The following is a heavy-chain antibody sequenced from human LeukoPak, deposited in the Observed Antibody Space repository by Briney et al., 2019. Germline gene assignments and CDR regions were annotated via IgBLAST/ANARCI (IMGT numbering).Heavy chain of an antibody. Sequence: ASVKVSCKASGYTFTAFYIHWVRQAPGQGLEWMGWINPNSGGTNYAQKFQGRVTLTRDTSISTVYMELSGLTSDDTAVYYCARGGEDSIGDWGNWFDPWGQGTLVTVSS. CDR2: INPNSGGT. V-gene: IGHV1-2*02. CDR3: ARGGEDSIGDWGNWFDP. J-gene: IGHJ5*02. CDR1: GYTFTAFY. D-gene: IGHD3-10*01.